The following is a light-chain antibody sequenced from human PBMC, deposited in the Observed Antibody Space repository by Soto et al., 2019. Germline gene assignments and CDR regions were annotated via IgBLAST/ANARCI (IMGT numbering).Light chain of an antibody. J-gene: IGKJ5*01. Sequence: EIVLTQSPGTLSLSPGERATLSCRASQSISSSYLAWYQQKPGQAPRLLIYGASGRATGIPDRFSGSGSGTDFPLTISRLEPEDFAVYYCQQRITFGQGTRLEIK. CDR2: GAS. CDR3: QQRIT. V-gene: IGKV3-20*01. CDR1: QSISSSY.